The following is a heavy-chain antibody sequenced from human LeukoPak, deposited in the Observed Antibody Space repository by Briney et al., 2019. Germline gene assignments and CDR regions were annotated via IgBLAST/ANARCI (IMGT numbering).Heavy chain of an antibody. CDR1: GGSISSYY. V-gene: IGHV4-59*01. D-gene: IGHD6-6*01. CDR3: AREVYSSSLNYYYYMDV. CDR2: IYYSGST. Sequence: SETLSLTCTVSGGSISSYYWSWIRQPLGKGLEWIGYIYYSGSTNYNPSLKSRVTISVDTSKNQFSLKLSSVTAADTAVYYCAREVYSSSLNYYYYMDVWGKGTTVTVSS. J-gene: IGHJ6*03.